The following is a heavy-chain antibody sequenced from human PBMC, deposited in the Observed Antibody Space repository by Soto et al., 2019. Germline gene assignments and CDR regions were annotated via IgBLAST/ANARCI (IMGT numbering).Heavy chain of an antibody. CDR1: EFTFSNYE. CDR2: ISYTGSTI. J-gene: IGHJ4*02. V-gene: IGHV3-48*03. D-gene: IGHD3-22*01. CDR3: ARGLRNYYDRSGLHY. Sequence: PGGSLRLSCVGSEFTFSNYEMNWVRQAPGKGLEWVSYISYTGSTIYYADSVRGRFTISRDNSKNSLYLQMSSLRAEDTAVYYCARGLRNYYDRSGLHYWGQGTLVTVSS.